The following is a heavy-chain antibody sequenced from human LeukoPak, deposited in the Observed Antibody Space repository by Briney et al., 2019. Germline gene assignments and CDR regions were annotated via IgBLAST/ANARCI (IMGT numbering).Heavy chain of an antibody. D-gene: IGHD4-17*01. CDR2: IYYSGST. V-gene: IGHV4-39*01. J-gene: IGHJ3*02. CDR3: ASTTVTEDAFDI. Sequence: PSETLSLTCTVSGGSISSSSYYWGWIRQPPGKGLEWIGSIYYSGSTYYNPSLKSRVTISVDTSKNQFSLKLSSVTAADTAAYYCASTTVTEDAFDIWGQGTMVTVSS. CDR1: GGSISSSSYY.